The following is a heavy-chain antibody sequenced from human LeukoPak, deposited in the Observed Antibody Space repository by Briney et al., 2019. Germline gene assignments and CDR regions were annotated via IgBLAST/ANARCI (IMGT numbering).Heavy chain of an antibody. D-gene: IGHD6-19*01. CDR3: ARAVAGTSWFGP. J-gene: IGHJ5*02. Sequence: SETLSLTCTVSSGSISSYFWSWIRQPPGKGLEWIGDIYYSGSTNYNPSLKSRVTISVDTSKNQFSLKLSSVAAADTAVYYCARAVAGTSWFGPWGQGTLVTVSS. CDR2: IYYSGST. CDR1: SGSISSYF. V-gene: IGHV4-59*01.